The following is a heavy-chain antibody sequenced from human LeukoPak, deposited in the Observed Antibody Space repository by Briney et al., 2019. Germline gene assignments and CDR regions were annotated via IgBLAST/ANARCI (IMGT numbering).Heavy chain of an antibody. Sequence: SETLSLTCTVSGGSISSGGYYWNWIRQPPGKGLEWIGYIYYSGSTNYNPSLKSRVTISVDTSKNQFSLKLSSVTAADTAVYYCARSYSSSWSRYFDYWGQGTLVTVSS. CDR3: ARSYSSSWSRYFDY. CDR1: GGSISSGGYY. V-gene: IGHV4-61*08. J-gene: IGHJ4*02. D-gene: IGHD6-13*01. CDR2: IYYSGST.